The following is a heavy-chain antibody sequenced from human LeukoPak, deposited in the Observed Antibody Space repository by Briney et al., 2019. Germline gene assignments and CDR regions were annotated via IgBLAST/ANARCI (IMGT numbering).Heavy chain of an antibody. V-gene: IGHV1-69*05. CDR2: IIPISGIA. J-gene: IGHJ6*03. CDR1: GGTFSSHA. D-gene: IGHD2-2*01. CDR3: ARGLQYQLFKALRYYYMDV. Sequence: ASVKVSCKASGGTFSSHAIAWVRQAPGQGPEWMGGIIPISGIADYAQKFQGRVTITTDESTSTAYIELRSLTSDDTAVYYCARGLQYQLFKALRYYYMDVWGEGTTVTVSS.